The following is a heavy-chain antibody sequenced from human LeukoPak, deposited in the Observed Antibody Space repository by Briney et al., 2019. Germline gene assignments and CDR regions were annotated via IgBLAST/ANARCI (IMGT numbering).Heavy chain of an antibody. D-gene: IGHD6-19*01. CDR1: GFGFSSYA. CDR3: GRPTKYWLVRGNGVDV. CDR2: IDSGGGDT. V-gene: IGHV3-23*01. J-gene: IGHJ6*02. Sequence: GGSLSLSFAASGFGFSSYAMTWVRRAPGKGLEWVSSIDSGGGDTYHSDSVKGRFTISRDNSMNTLYLQMNSLRADDTAVYYCGRPTKYWLVRGNGVDVWGQGTTVTVSS.